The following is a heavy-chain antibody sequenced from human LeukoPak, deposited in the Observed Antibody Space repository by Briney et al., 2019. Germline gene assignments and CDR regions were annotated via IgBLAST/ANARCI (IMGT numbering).Heavy chain of an antibody. CDR2: IYSGGST. Sequence: GGSLRLSCAASGFTFSSYAMSWVRQAPGKGLECVSVIYSGGSTYYADSVKGRFTISRDNSGNTLYLQMNSLRAEDTAAYYCARGAPYSSSCLDYWGQGTLVTVSS. D-gene: IGHD6-13*01. J-gene: IGHJ4*02. V-gene: IGHV3-53*01. CDR3: ARGAPYSSSCLDY. CDR1: GFTFSSYA.